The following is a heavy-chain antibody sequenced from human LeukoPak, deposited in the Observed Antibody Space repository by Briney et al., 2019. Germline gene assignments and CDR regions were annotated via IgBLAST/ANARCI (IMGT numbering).Heavy chain of an antibody. J-gene: IGHJ1*01. V-gene: IGHV3-43*02. CDR3: AKDSSGYYYVFQH. D-gene: IGHD3-22*01. Sequence: AGSLRLSCAASGFTFDDYAMHWVRHAPGKGLEWVSLISGDGGSTYYGDSVKGRFTISRDNSKNSLYLQMNSLGTEDTALYYCAKDSSGYYYVFQHWGQGTLVTVSS. CDR2: ISGDGGST. CDR1: GFTFDDYA.